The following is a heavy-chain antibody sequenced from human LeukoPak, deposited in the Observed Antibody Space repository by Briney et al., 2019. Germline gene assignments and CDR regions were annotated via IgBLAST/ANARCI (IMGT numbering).Heavy chain of an antibody. V-gene: IGHV1-8*02. D-gene: IGHD5-18*01. CDR1: GGTFSSYA. Sequence: ASVTVSFTASGGTFSSYAISWVRQATGQGLEWMGWMNPNSGNTGFAQKFQGRVTMTRNTSKSTAYMELSSLTSEDWAVYYCARARGYSYGYSDYWGQGTLVAVSS. CDR2: MNPNSGNT. J-gene: IGHJ4*02. CDR3: ARARGYSYGYSDY.